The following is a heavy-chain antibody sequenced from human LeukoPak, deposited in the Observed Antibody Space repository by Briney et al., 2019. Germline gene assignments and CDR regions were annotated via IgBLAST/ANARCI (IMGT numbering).Heavy chain of an antibody. CDR2: IYYSGST. D-gene: IGHD3-9*01. V-gene: IGHV4-39*01. CDR1: GGSVSSSSYY. J-gene: IGHJ4*02. CDR3: ASMEPDYDILTGYYTH. Sequence: SETLSLTCTVSGGSVSSSSYYWGWIRQPPGKGLEWIGSIYYSGSTYYNPSLKSRVTISVGTSKNQFSLKLSSVTAADTAVYYCASMEPDYDILTGYYTHWGQGTLVTVSS.